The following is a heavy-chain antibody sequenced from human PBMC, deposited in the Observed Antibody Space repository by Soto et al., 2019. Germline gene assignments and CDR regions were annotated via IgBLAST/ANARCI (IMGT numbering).Heavy chain of an antibody. CDR2: IYYSGSS. V-gene: IGHV4-59*01. D-gene: IGHD3-22*01. CDR3: ARDITLTP. Sequence: SETLSLTCIVSGGSISSYYWRWVRQPPGKGLEWIGSIYYSGSSNYNPSLKSRVTISVDTSKNQFSLKLTSVTAADTAMYYCARDITLTPWGQRTLVTVSS. J-gene: IGHJ5*02. CDR1: GGSISSYY.